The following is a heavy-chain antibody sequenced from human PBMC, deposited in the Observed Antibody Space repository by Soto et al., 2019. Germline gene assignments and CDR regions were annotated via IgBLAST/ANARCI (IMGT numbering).Heavy chain of an antibody. CDR1: GYTFTSYG. CDR2: ISASNGNT. Sequence: QVQLVQSGAEVKKPGASVKVSCKASGYTFTSYGISWVRQAPGQGLEWMGWISASNGNTNYAQKLHGRVTSTTDTSTSTAYMELRSLRSDDTAVYFCAREYRSGSRFDYWGQGTLVTVSS. V-gene: IGHV1-18*01. D-gene: IGHD3-10*01. J-gene: IGHJ4*02. CDR3: AREYRSGSRFDY.